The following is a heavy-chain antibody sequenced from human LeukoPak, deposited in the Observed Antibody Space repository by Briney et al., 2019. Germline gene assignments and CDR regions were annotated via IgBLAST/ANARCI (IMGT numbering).Heavy chain of an antibody. CDR1: GYTFTSYD. D-gene: IGHD3-16*02. CDR3: ARDIALDDHVWGSYRFAFDI. J-gene: IGHJ3*02. CDR2: MNPNSGNT. V-gene: IGHV1-18*01. Sequence: ASVKVSCKASGYTFTSYDINWVRQATGQGLEWMGWMNPNSGNTNYAQKLQGRVTMTTDTSTSTAYMELRSLRSDDTAVYYCARDIALDDHVWGSYRFAFDIWGQGTMVTVSS.